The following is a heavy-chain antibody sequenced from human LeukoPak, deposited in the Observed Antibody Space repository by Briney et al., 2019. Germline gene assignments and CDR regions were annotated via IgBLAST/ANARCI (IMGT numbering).Heavy chain of an antibody. CDR1: GFTFSSYG. Sequence: PGGSLRLSCAASGFTFSSYGMHWVRQAPGKGLEWVAFIRYDGSNKYYAESVKGRFTISRDNSKNALYLQMNSLRAEDTALYYCAKGDYDYVWGSYRFSSFDYWGQGTLVTVSS. V-gene: IGHV3-30*02. J-gene: IGHJ4*02. CDR2: IRYDGSNK. CDR3: AKGDYDYVWGSYRFSSFDY. D-gene: IGHD3-16*02.